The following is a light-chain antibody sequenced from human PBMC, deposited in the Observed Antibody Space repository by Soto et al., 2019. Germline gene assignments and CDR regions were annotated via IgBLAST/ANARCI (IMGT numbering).Light chain of an antibody. CDR1: QYVSSS. CDR3: QQYKDWPTT. J-gene: IGKJ1*01. Sequence: EIVMTQSPATLSVSPGERATLSCRASQYVSSSVAWYQQKPGQAPRLLIYGASTRATGIPARFSGGGSGTEFILTISSLQSEDFAVYHCQQYKDWPTTFGQGTKVEIK. CDR2: GAS. V-gene: IGKV3-15*01.